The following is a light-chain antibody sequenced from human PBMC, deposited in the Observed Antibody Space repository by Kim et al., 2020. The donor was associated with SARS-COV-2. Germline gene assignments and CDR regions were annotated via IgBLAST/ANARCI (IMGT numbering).Light chain of an antibody. Sequence: QSVLTQPPSASGTPGQRVTISCSGSRSDIGSNTVNWYQQLPGTAPKLLIYSNDQRPSGVSDRISGSKSGTSASLVISGLQSEDEADYYCAAWEDSLNGPVFGGGTKLTVL. CDR3: AAWEDSLNGPV. CDR1: RSDIGSNT. CDR2: SND. V-gene: IGLV1-44*01. J-gene: IGLJ2*01.